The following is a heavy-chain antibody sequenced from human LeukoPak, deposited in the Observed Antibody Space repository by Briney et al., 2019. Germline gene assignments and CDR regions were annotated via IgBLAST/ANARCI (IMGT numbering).Heavy chain of an antibody. CDR3: AQGTSGGRDY. D-gene: IGHD2-15*01. Sequence: GGSLRLSCAASEFTFSRYWMYWVRQAPGKGLEWVSSISSSSSYIYYADSVKGRFTISRDNAKNSLYLQMNSLRAEDTAVYYCAQGTSGGRDYWGQGTLVTVSS. V-gene: IGHV3-21*01. J-gene: IGHJ4*02. CDR2: ISSSSSYI. CDR1: EFTFSRYW.